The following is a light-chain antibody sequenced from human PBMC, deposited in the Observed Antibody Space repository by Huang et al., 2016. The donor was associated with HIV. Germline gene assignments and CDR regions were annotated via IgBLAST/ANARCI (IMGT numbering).Light chain of an antibody. CDR2: ATS. CDR3: QQYHSLPWT. Sequence: DIQMTQSPSSLSASVGDRVTITCRASPVIGNSLAWYQQKPEKAPRRLLYATSTWESGVPSRVSGSGSGTHYTLTINTLQPEDISSYYCQQYHSLPWTFGQGTKVEIK. J-gene: IGKJ1*01. CDR1: PVIGNS. V-gene: IGKV1-NL1*01.